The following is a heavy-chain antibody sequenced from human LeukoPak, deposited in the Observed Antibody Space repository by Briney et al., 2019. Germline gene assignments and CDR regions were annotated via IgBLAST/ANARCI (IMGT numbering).Heavy chain of an antibody. CDR2: ISGSGGST. D-gene: IGHD1-26*01. CDR1: GFTFSSYA. V-gene: IGHV3-23*01. Sequence: GGSLRLSCAPSGFTFSSYAMSWVREAPGKGLEWVSAISGSGGSTYYADSAKGRFTISRDNSKNTLYLQMNSLRAEDTAVYYCAKGVGATNLRYFDYWGQGTLVTVSS. CDR3: AKGVGATNLRYFDY. J-gene: IGHJ4*02.